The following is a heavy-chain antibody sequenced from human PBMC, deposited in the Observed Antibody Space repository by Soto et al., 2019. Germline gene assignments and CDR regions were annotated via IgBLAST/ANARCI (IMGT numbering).Heavy chain of an antibody. V-gene: IGHV3-30*18. CDR1: GYTFSNFG. D-gene: IGHD2-15*01. CDR3: AKGSEVARQELDY. J-gene: IGHJ4*02. Sequence: QVQLVESGGGVVQPGRSLRLSCAASGYTFSNFGMHWVRQAPGKGLEWVAVISSDGSDKYYSDSVKGRFTISRDNSKNTLFLQINSLRVEDTAVYYCAKGSEVARQELDYWGQGTLVTDSS. CDR2: ISSDGSDK.